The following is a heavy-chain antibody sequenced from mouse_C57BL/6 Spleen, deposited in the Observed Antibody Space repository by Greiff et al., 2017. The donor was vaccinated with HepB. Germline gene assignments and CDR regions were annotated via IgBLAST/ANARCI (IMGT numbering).Heavy chain of an antibody. D-gene: IGHD1-1*01. V-gene: IGHV1-15*01. CDR3: TRPLYYGTHYYAMDY. CDR2: IDPETGGT. Sequence: VQLQQSGAELVRPGASVTLSCKASGYTFTDYEMHWVKQTPVHGLEWIGAIDPETGGTAYNQKFKGKAILTADKSSSTAYMEPRSLTSEDSALYYCTRPLYYGTHYYAMDYWGQGTSVTVSS. J-gene: IGHJ4*01. CDR1: GYTFTDYE.